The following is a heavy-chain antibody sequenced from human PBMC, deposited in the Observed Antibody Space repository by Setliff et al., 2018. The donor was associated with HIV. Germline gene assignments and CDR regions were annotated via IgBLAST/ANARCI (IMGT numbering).Heavy chain of an antibody. J-gene: IGHJ4*02. CDR1: GGSFNDYY. CDR3: ARGLDYYGSGSYLPLGY. CDR2: IDHSGST. V-gene: IGHV4-34*01. D-gene: IGHD3-10*01. Sequence: LSLTCAVYGGSFNDYYWTWIRQPPGKGLEWIGEIDHSGSTKYHASLKSRVTISIDTSKNQISLKLSSVTAADTAVYYCARGLDYYGSGSYLPLGYWGQGTLVTVSS.